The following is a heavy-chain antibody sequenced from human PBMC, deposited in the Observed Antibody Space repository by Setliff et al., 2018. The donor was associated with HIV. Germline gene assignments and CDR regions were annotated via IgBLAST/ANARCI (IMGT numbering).Heavy chain of an antibody. D-gene: IGHD5-12*01. CDR2: VYTTGST. CDR3: ARVQVGGYNFYFDY. Sequence: SETLSLTCSVSGGSVSSGSYYWSWIRQAAGKGLEWIGHVYTTGSTNYNPSLKSRVTISVDTSKNQFSLKLSSVTAADTAVYYCARVQVGGYNFYFDYWGQGTLVTVSS. V-gene: IGHV4-61*09. J-gene: IGHJ4*02. CDR1: GGSVSSGSYY.